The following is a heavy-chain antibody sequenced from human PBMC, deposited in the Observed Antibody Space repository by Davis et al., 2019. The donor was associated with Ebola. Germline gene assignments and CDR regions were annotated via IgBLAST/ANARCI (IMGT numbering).Heavy chain of an antibody. J-gene: IGHJ6*04. CDR3: AKAKWEVEYHYSGMDV. CDR1: GFTFSSYG. V-gene: IGHV3-30*18. D-gene: IGHD1-26*01. CDR2: ISYDGSNK. Sequence: PGGSLRLSCAASGFTFSSYGMHWVRQAPGKGLEWVAVISYDGSNKYYADSVKGRFTISRDNSKNTLYLQMNSLRAEDTAVYFCAKAKWEVEYHYSGMDVWGKGTTVTVSS.